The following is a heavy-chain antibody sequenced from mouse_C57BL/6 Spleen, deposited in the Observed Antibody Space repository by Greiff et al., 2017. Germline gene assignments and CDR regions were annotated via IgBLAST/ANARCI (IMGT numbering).Heavy chain of an antibody. CDR2: IYPRSGNT. D-gene: IGHD2-4*01. CDR1: GYTFTSYG. Sequence: QVQLQQSGAELARPGASVKLSCKASGYTFTSYGISWVKQRTGQGLEWIGEIYPRSGNTYYNEKFKGKATLTADQSSSTAYMELRSLTSEDSAVYFCARNDYDRTCPFAYWGQGTLVTVSA. V-gene: IGHV1-81*01. CDR3: ARNDYDRTCPFAY. J-gene: IGHJ3*01.